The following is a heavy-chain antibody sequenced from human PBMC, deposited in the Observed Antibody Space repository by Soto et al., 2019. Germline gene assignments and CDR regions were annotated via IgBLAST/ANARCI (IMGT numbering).Heavy chain of an antibody. Sequence: QVQLQESGPGLVKPSQTLSLTCSVSGASISSGGYYWNWIRQHPGKGLEGIGYSYYSWTTYYNTSLKSRVTISVDESKNQFSLKLSSVTAVDTVVHFCAAACVGCCGFNYYGMDVWGQGTTVTVSS. D-gene: IGHD5-12*01. CDR1: GASISSGGYY. J-gene: IGHJ6*02. CDR2: SYYSWTT. V-gene: IGHV4-31*03. CDR3: AAACVGCCGFNYYGMDV.